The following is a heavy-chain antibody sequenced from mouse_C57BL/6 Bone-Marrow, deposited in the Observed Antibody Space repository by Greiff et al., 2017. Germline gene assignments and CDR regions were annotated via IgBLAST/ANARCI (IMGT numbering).Heavy chain of an antibody. J-gene: IGHJ4*01. D-gene: IGHD2-5*01. CDR3: AREGASYYSNYDSLDY. V-gene: IGHV1-81*01. CDR1: GYTFTSYG. CDR2: IYPRSGNT. Sequence: QVHVQQSGAELARPGASVKLSCKASGYTFTSYGISWVKQRTGQGLEWIGEIYPRSGNTYYNQKFKGTATLTADKSYSTAYMEVRSQISEDTAVDFCAREGASYYSNYDSLDYWGQGTSVTVSS.